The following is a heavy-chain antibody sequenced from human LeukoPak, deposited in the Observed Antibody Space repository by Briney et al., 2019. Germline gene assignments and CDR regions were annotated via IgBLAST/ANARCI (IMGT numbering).Heavy chain of an antibody. J-gene: IGHJ4*02. V-gene: IGHV3-30*18. CDR1: GFTFSSYG. D-gene: IGHD6-13*01. CDR2: ISYDGSNK. Sequence: PGGSLRLSCAASGFTFSSYGMHWVRQAPGKGLEWVAVISYDGSNKYYADSVKGRFTITRDNSKNTLYLQMNSLGAEDTAVYYCAKDLGSAAGTGYWGQGTLVTVSS. CDR3: AKDLGSAAGTGY.